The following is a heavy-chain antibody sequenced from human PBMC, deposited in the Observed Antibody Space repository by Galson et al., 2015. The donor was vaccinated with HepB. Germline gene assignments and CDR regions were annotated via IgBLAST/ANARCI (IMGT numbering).Heavy chain of an antibody. CDR2: IIPFIGTA. J-gene: IGHJ6*02. V-gene: IGHV1-69*06. Sequence: SVKVSCKASGGTFSSYAISWVRQAPGQGLEWMGGIIPFIGTANYAQKFQGRVTITADTSTSTAYMELSSLRSEDTAVYYCARAKSCSSTSCILYYYYYGMDLWGQGTTVTVSS. D-gene: IGHD2-2*01. CDR3: ARAKSCSSTSCILYYYYYGMDL. CDR1: GGTFSSYA.